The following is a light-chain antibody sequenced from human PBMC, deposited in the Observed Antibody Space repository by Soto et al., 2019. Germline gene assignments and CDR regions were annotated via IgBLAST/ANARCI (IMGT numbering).Light chain of an antibody. J-gene: IGLJ2*01. CDR2: EVS. CDR1: SSDVGGYNY. CDR3: TSYSGSSNNLV. Sequence: QSALTQPPSASGSPGQSVTISCTGTSSDVGGYNYVSWYQQHPGKVPKLLIYEVSKRPSGVPDRFSGSKSGNTASLTVSGLRAEDEADFYCTSYSGSSNNLVFGGGTKLTVL. V-gene: IGLV2-8*01.